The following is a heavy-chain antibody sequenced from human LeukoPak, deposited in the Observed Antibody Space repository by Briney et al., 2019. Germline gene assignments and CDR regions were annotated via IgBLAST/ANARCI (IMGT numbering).Heavy chain of an antibody. Sequence: PSETLSLTCTVSGGSISSSSYYWGWIRQPPGKGLEWIGSIYYSGSTYYNPSLKSRVTISVDTSKNQFSLKLSSVTAADTAVYYCARDPPHIMGFPDAFDIWGQGTMVTVSS. J-gene: IGHJ3*02. V-gene: IGHV4-39*07. CDR2: IYYSGST. CDR3: ARDPPHIMGFPDAFDI. CDR1: GGSISSSSYY. D-gene: IGHD2-21*01.